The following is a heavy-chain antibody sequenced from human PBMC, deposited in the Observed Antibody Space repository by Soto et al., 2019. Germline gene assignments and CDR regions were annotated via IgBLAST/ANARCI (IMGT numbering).Heavy chain of an antibody. CDR2: IIPILGIA. J-gene: IGHJ4*02. CDR3: ARDPGSSSPGGQFDY. CDR1: GGTFSSYT. Sequence: QVQLVQSGAEVKKPGSSVKVSCKASGGTFSSYTISWVRQAPGQGLEWMGRIIPILGIANYAQKFQGRVTITADQSTTTAYMELSSLRSEDTAVYYCARDPGSSSPGGQFDYWGQGTLVTVSS. D-gene: IGHD6-13*01. V-gene: IGHV1-69*08.